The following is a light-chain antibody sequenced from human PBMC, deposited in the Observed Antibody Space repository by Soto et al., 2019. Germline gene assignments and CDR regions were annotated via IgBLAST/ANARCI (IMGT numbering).Light chain of an antibody. J-gene: IGLJ1*01. CDR1: SSDVGGYKY. V-gene: IGLV2-11*01. CDR2: GVS. Sequence: QSALSQPRSVSGSPGQSVTIYCTGTSSDVGGYKYGSWYQQKPGKAPKLIIYGVSRWPSGVPNRFSGSKSGNRASLTISGLQAEDEGDYYCCSYAGGPEVFGTGTKVTVL. CDR3: CSYAGGPEV.